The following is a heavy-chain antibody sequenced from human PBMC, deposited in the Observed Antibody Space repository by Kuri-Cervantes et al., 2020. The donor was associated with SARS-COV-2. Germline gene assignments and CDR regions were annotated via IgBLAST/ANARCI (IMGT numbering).Heavy chain of an antibody. V-gene: IGHV4-34*01. CDR1: GGSFSGYY. Sequence: GSLRLSCAVYGGSFSGYYWGWIRQPPGKGLEWIGEINHSGSTNYNPSLKSRVTISVDTSKNQFSLKLSSVTAADTAVYYCATLFGYWGQGTLVTVSS. CDR3: ATLFGY. CDR2: INHSGST. J-gene: IGHJ4*02.